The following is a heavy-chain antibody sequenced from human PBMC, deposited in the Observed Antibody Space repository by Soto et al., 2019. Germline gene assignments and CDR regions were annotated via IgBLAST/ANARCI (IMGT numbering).Heavy chain of an antibody. J-gene: IGHJ4*02. CDR1: GYTLTELS. CDR2: FDPEDGET. CDR3: ATKARWLQSPFDY. Sequence: GASVKVSCKASGYTLTELSMHWVRQAPGKGLEWMGGFDPEDGETIYAQKFQGRVTMTEDTSTDTAYMELSSLRSEDTAVYYCATKARWLQSPFDYWGQGTLVTVSS. V-gene: IGHV1-24*01. D-gene: IGHD5-12*01.